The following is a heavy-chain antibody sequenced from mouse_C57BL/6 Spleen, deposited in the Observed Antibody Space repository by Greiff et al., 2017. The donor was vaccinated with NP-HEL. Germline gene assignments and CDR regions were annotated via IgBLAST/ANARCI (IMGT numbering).Heavy chain of an antibody. J-gene: IGHJ2*01. CDR2: IHPNSGST. Sequence: QVQLKQPGAELVKPGASVKLSCKASGYTFTSYWMHWVKQRPGQGLEWIGMIHPNSGSTNYNEKFKSKATLTVDKSSSTAYMQLSSLTSEDSAVYYCARGDITTVVEDYWGQGTTLTVSS. CDR1: GYTFTSYW. V-gene: IGHV1-64*01. CDR3: ARGDITTVVEDY. D-gene: IGHD1-1*01.